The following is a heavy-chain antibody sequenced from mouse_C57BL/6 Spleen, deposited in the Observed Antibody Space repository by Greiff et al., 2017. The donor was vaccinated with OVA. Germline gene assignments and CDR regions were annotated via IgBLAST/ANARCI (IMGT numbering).Heavy chain of an antibody. V-gene: IGHV10-1*01. CDR2: IRSKSNNYAT. J-gene: IGHJ4*01. CDR3: VRHDYYGSSHYYYAMDY. CDR1: GFSFNTYA. D-gene: IGHD1-1*01. Sequence: EVQLVESGGGLVQPKGSLKLSCAASGFSFNTYAMNWVRQAPGQGLEWVARIRSKSNNYATYYADSVKDRFTISRDDSESMLYLQMNNLKTEDTAMYYCVRHDYYGSSHYYYAMDYWGQGTSVTVSS.